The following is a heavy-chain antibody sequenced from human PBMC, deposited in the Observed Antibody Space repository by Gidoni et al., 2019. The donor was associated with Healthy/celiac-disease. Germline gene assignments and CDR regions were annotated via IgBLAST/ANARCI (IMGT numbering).Heavy chain of an antibody. J-gene: IGHJ5*02. V-gene: IGHV1-8*01. CDR3: ARVQGHVWNDLVDP. D-gene: IGHD1-1*01. Sequence: QVQLGQSGAEVKKPGDSVKVSCKASGYTFTSYDINWVRQATGQGLEWIGWMKPNSGNTCYAQKFQGRVTMTRNTSISTAYMELSSLRSEDTAVYYCARVQGHVWNDLVDPWGQGTLVTVSS. CDR2: MKPNSGNT. CDR1: GYTFTSYD.